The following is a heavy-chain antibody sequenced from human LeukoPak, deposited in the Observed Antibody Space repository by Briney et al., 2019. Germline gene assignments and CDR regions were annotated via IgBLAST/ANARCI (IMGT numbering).Heavy chain of an antibody. CDR1: GYTFTSYY. J-gene: IGHJ4*02. CDR3: ARATIRGYYDSSGYSSSRFDY. V-gene: IGHV1-46*01. Sequence: ATVKVSCTASGYTFTSYYMHWVRQAPGQGLEWMGIINPSGGSTSYAQKFQGRVTMTRDTSTSTVYMELSSLRSEDTAVYYCARATIRGYYDSSGYSSSRFDYWGQGTLVTVSS. D-gene: IGHD3-22*01. CDR2: INPSGGST.